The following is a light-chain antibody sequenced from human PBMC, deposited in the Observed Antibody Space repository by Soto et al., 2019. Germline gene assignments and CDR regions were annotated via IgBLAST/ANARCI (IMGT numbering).Light chain of an antibody. J-gene: IGLJ3*02. Sequence: QSVLTQPPSMSGAPGQRVTISCTGSSSNIGAGYDVHWYQQLPGTAPKLLIYGNSNRPSGVPDRFSGSKSGTSASLAITGLHAEDEADYYCQSYDSSLSGWVFGGGTKLTVL. CDR3: QSYDSSLSGWV. CDR2: GNS. V-gene: IGLV1-40*01. CDR1: SSNIGAGYD.